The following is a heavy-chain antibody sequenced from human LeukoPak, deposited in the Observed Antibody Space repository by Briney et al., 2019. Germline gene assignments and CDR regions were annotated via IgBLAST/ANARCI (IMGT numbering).Heavy chain of an antibody. CDR1: GASISSSSYY. CDR3: ARDRDYDFWSGQFDP. V-gene: IGHV4-39*07. J-gene: IGHJ5*02. D-gene: IGHD3-3*01. Sequence: SETLSLTCSVSGASISSSSYYWGWIRQSPGKGLEWIGSINYSGSTYYNPSLKSRVTISVDTSKNQFSLRLSSVTAADTAVYYSARDRDYDFWSGQFDPWGQGTLVTVSS. CDR2: INYSGST.